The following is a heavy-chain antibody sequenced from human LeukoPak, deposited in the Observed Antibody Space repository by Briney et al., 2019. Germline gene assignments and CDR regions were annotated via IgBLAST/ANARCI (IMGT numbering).Heavy chain of an antibody. Sequence: ASVKVSCKASGYTFTGYYMHWVRQAPGQGLEWVGCINPNSGGTNYAQKFQGRVTMTRDTSISTAYMELSRLRSDDTAVYYCARPLRVTMIRGAAFRASSDFDPWGQGTLVTVSS. CDR2: INPNSGGT. J-gene: IGHJ5*02. D-gene: IGHD3-10*01. CDR3: ARPLRVTMIRGAAFRASSDFDP. CDR1: GYTFTGYY. V-gene: IGHV1-2*02.